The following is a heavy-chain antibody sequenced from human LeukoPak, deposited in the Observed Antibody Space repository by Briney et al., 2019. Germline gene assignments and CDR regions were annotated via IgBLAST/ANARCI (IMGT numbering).Heavy chain of an antibody. D-gene: IGHD1-26*01. J-gene: IGHJ4*02. CDR2: IKPDGSAQ. Sequence: GGSLRLSCATSGFTFSSNWMSWVRHVPGRGLDWVANIKPDGSAQYYAASVKGRFTVSRDNSKNTLYLQMNSLRAEDTAVYYCAKAVSGSYLGYWGQGTLVTVSS. CDR3: AKAVSGSYLGY. V-gene: IGHV3-7*03. CDR1: GFTFSSNW.